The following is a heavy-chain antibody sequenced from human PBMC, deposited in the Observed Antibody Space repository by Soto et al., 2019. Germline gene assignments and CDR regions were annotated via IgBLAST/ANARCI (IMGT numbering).Heavy chain of an antibody. CDR1: GFTFHTYG. CDR3: ARIDCTGDNCNPYYHYGMDV. CDR2: IWYDGSIK. D-gene: IGHD2-8*02. V-gene: IGHV3-33*01. J-gene: IGHJ6*02. Sequence: GGPLRLSCAASGFTFHTYGMHWVRQIPGKGLQWVAIIWYDGSIKYYADSVRGRFTISRDNSKNTLYLQMNSLRDEDTAVYYCARIDCTGDNCNPYYHYGMDVWGQGTTVTVSS.